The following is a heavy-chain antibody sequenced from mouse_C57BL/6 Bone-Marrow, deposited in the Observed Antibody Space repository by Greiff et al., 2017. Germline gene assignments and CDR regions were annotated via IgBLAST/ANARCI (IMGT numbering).Heavy chain of an antibody. J-gene: IGHJ4*01. CDR3: AIWASIYYYGSILYYYAMDY. Sequence: QVQLQQPGAELVKPGASVKVSCKASGYTFTSYWMHWVKQRPGQGLEWIGRIHPSDSDTNYNQKFKGKATLTVDKSSSTAYMQRSSLTSEDSAVYYCAIWASIYYYGSILYYYAMDYWGQGTSVTVSS. CDR1: GYTFTSYW. D-gene: IGHD1-1*01. V-gene: IGHV1-74*01. CDR2: IHPSDSDT.